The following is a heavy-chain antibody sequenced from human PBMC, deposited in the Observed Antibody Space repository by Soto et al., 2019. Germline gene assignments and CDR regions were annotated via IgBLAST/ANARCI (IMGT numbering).Heavy chain of an antibody. CDR1: GYTFSNYG. J-gene: IGHJ6*02. CDR2: ISTYNGDI. CDR3: ARDSSSAYTRRLDV. D-gene: IGHD3-22*01. Sequence: ASVKVSCKASGYTFSNYGIAWVRQAPGQGLEWMGWISTYNGDIKYAQQLQGRVTMTTDTSTSTAYMEVRSLGSDDTAVYFCARDSSSAYTRRLDVWGQGTTVTVSS. V-gene: IGHV1-18*01.